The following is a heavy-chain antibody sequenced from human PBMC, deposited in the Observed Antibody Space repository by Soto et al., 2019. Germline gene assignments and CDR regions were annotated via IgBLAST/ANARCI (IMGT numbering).Heavy chain of an antibody. CDR1: GFTFSDYY. D-gene: IGHD2-15*01. J-gene: IGHJ4*02. V-gene: IGHV3-11*06. Sequence: GGSLRLSCAASGFTFSDYYMSWIRQAPGKGLEWVSYISSSSSYTNYADSVKGRFTISRNNAKNSLYLQMNSLRAEDTAVYYCARGVIVVVVAATPTIYFDYWGQGTLVTVS. CDR2: ISSSSSYT. CDR3: ARGVIVVVVAATPTIYFDY.